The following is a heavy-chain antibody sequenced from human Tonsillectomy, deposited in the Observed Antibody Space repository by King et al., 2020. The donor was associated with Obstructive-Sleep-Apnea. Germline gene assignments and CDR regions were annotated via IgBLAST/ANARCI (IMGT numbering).Heavy chain of an antibody. Sequence: VQLVESGGGLVQPGGSLRLSCAASGFTFRSYWMNWVRQAPGKGLVWGSRIKSDGSMITYADSVRGRFTISRDNAKNTLYLQMNSFRAEDTAGYYCARDAPSAGPSFDYWGQGTLVTVSS. D-gene: IGHD6-13*01. CDR2: IKSDGSMI. V-gene: IGHV3-74*03. CDR3: ARDAPSAGPSFDY. J-gene: IGHJ4*02. CDR1: GFTFRSYW.